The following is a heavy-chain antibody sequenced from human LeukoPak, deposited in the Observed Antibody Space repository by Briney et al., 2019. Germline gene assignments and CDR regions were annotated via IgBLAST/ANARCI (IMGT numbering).Heavy chain of an antibody. CDR3: ARHVSEGVPAATIAAACPGFDY. CDR2: INHSGST. Sequence: SETLSLTCAVYGGSFSGYYWSWIRQPPGKGLEWIGQINHSGSTKYNPSLKSRVTISVDTSKNQFSLKVNSVTAADTAVYYCARHVSEGVPAATIAAACPGFDYRGQGTLVTVSS. CDR1: GGSFSGYY. J-gene: IGHJ4*02. D-gene: IGHD2-2*01. V-gene: IGHV4-34*01.